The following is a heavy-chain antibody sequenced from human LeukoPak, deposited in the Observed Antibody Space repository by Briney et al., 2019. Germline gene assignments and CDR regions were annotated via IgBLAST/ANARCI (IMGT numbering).Heavy chain of an antibody. J-gene: IGHJ4*02. CDR3: VISGYDYRCFEY. CDR2: IWYDGSNK. CDR1: GFTFSSYG. D-gene: IGHD5-12*01. V-gene: IGHV3-33*03. Sequence: PGGSLRLSCAASGFTFSSYGMHWVRQAPGKGLEWVAVIWYDGSNKYYADSVKGRFTISRDNAKNSLYLQMNSLRAEDTAVYYCVISGYDYRCFEYWGQGTLVTVSS.